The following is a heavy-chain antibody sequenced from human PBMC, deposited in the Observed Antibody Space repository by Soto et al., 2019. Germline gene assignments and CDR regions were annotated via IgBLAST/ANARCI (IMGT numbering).Heavy chain of an antibody. D-gene: IGHD3-10*01. CDR3: VRDRYSSSGWFDP. V-gene: IGHV6-1*01. CDR1: GDSVASYSAA. CDR2: TYYRSRFFS. Sequence: PSQTLSLKCAISGDSVASYSAAWNWIRQSPSGGLEWLGRTYYRSRFFSDYAESVKSRIIINPDTSKNQFSLQLKSVTPEDTAVYYCVRDRYSSSGWFDPWGQGTPVPFSS. J-gene: IGHJ5*02.